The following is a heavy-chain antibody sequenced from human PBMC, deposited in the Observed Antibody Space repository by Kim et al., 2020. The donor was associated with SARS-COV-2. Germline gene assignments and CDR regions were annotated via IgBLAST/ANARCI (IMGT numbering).Heavy chain of an antibody. D-gene: IGHD2-2*01. CDR2: ISFDGSST. CDR3: ARGGGYCNTTICSVDY. Sequence: GGSLRLSCAASGFTFSTYGMHWVRQAPGKGLEWVAVISFDGSSTYYPDSVKGRFTIARDNSKNTLYLQMNSLRAEDPAVYYCARGGGYCNTTICSVDYWGQGTLVTVYS. V-gene: IGHV3-30*03. CDR1: GFTFSTYG. J-gene: IGHJ4*02.